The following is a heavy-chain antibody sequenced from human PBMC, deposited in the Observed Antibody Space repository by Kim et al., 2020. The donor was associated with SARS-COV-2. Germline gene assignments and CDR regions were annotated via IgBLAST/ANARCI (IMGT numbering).Heavy chain of an antibody. CDR1: GYSFTNYW. D-gene: IGHD1-20*01. J-gene: IGHJ4*02. CDR2: IYPDDSDT. V-gene: IGHV5-51*01. CDR3: ARGIGLTETPGDY. Sequence: GESLKISCEASGYSFTNYWIGWVRQLPGKGPEWMGMIYPDDSDTRYSPSFQGQVTISVDKSIITVYLQWSSLKASDTAMYYCARGIGLTETPGDYWGQGTLVTVSS.